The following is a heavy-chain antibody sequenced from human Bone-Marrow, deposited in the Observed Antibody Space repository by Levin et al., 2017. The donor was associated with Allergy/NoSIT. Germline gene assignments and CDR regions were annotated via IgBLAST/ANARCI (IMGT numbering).Heavy chain of an antibody. CDR1: GDSVRSNSFS. D-gene: IGHD3-22*01. V-gene: IGHV4-39*01. J-gene: IGHJ5*02. Sequence: SETLSLTCTVSGDSVRSNSFSWGWIRQPPGKALEWIASITSAGKTYYNPPLLRRVTMSLDTSKNQVSLKMTSVTAADTALYYCARQGSFTLTTNPLKRRFVPGDSWFDPWGRGTLVTVSS. CDR2: ITSAGKT. CDR3: ARQGSFTLTTNPLKRRFVPGDSWFDP.